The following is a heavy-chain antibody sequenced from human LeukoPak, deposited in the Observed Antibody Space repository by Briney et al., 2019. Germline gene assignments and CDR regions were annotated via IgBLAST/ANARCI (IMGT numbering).Heavy chain of an antibody. CDR1: GYTFTGYY. Sequence: GASVTVSCTASGYTFTGYYMHWVRQAPGQGLEWMGRINPNSGGTNYAQKFQGRVTMTRDTSISTAYMELSRLRSDDTAVYYCAREDVRGGQWYYFDYWGKGTLVTVSS. CDR2: INPNSGGT. V-gene: IGHV1-2*06. CDR3: AREDVRGGQWYYFDY. J-gene: IGHJ4*02. D-gene: IGHD3-10*02.